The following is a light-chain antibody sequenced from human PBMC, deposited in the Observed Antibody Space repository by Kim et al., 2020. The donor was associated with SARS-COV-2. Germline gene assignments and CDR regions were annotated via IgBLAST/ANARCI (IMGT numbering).Light chain of an antibody. CDR1: QSINHY. CDR3: QQRSTWPPWT. CDR2: DAS. V-gene: IGKV3-11*01. J-gene: IGKJ1*01. Sequence: SPGERATLSCRASQSINHYLAWYQQKPGQAPRLLIYDASNRATGIPARFSGSGSGTDFTLTISSLEPEDFAVYYCQQRSTWPPWTFGQGTKVDIK.